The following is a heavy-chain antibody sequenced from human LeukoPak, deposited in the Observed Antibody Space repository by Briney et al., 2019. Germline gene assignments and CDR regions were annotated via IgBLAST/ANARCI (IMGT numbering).Heavy chain of an antibody. J-gene: IGHJ6*02. CDR3: ARGEDIVVVPAAKDPGYGMDV. V-gene: IGHV1-69*13. CDR2: IIPIFGTA. D-gene: IGHD2-2*01. Sequence: SVKVSCKASGGTFSSYAISWVRQAPGQGLEWMGGIIPIFGTANYAQKFQGRVTITADESTSTAYMELSSLRSEDTAVYYCARGEDIVVVPAAKDPGYGMDVWGQGTTVTVSS. CDR1: GGTFSSYA.